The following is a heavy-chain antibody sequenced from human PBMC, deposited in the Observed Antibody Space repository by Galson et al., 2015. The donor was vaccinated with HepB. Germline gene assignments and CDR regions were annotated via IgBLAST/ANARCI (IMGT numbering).Heavy chain of an antibody. CDR1: GYTFTSYY. CDR2: INPSGGST. D-gene: IGHD3-3*01. V-gene: IGHV1-46*01. Sequence: SVKVSCKASGYTFTSYYMHWVRQAPGQGLEWMGIINPSGGSTSYAQKFQGRVTMTRDTSTSTVYMELSSLRSEDTAVYYCARDRITIFGVVNYYYYYYMDVWGKGNPGHRLL. CDR3: ARDRITIFGVVNYYYYYYMDV. J-gene: IGHJ6*03.